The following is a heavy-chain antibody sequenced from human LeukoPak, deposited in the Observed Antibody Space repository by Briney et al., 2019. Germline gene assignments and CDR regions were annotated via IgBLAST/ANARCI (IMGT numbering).Heavy chain of an antibody. J-gene: IGHJ6*02. CDR2: ISGSGGST. CDR3: AKGSIAARHRSYYYGMDV. V-gene: IGHV3-23*01. D-gene: IGHD6-6*01. Sequence: RGSLRLSCAASGFTVSSYAMSLVRQAPGTGLEWVSAISGSGGSTYYADSVKGRFTISRDNSKNTLYLQMNSLRAEDTAVYYCAKGSIAARHRSYYYGMDVWGQGTTVTVSS. CDR1: GFTVSSYA.